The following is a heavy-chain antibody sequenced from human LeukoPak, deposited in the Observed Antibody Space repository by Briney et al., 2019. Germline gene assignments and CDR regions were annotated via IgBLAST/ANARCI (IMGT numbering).Heavy chain of an antibody. CDR2: IYHSGGT. CDR1: NYSISSGYY. Sequence: SETLSLTCTVSNYSISSGYYWGWIRQPPGKGLEWIGSIYHSGGTYYNPSLKSRVTISVDTSKNQFSLKLSSVTAADTAVYYCARDRGYYYGMDVWGQGTTVTVSS. D-gene: IGHD3-10*01. V-gene: IGHV4-38-2*02. CDR3: ARDRGYYYGMDV. J-gene: IGHJ6*02.